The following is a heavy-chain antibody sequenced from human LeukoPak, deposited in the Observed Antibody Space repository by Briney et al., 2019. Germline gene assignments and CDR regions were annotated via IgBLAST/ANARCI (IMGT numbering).Heavy chain of an antibody. CDR2: ISSASST. D-gene: IGHD6-13*01. CDR3: AKYIATSGTAGGRCFDP. CDR1: GFTFSSYS. V-gene: IGHV3-23*01. J-gene: IGHJ5*02. Sequence: GGSLRLSCAASGFTFSSYSMNWVRQAPGKGLEWVSTISSASSTYYADSVKGRFTLSRDNSKNTLYLLMNSLRAEDTAFYYCAKYIATSGTAGGRCFDPWGQGTLVTVSS.